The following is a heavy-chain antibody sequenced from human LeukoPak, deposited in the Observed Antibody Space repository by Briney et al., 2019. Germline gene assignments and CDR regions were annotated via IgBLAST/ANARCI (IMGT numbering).Heavy chain of an antibody. CDR1: GFTFSSYW. CDR2: IKQDGSEK. CDR3: ARDRGITIFFEDGGMDV. D-gene: IGHD3-9*01. V-gene: IGHV3-7*01. Sequence: GGSLRLSCAASGFTFSSYWMSWVRQAPGKGLEWVANIKQDGSEKYYVDSVKGRFTISRDNAKNSLYLQMNSLRAEDTAVYYCARDRGITIFFEDGGMDVWGQGTTVTVSS. J-gene: IGHJ6*02.